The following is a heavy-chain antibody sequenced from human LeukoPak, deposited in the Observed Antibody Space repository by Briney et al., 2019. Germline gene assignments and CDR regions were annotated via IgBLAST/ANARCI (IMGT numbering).Heavy chain of an antibody. J-gene: IGHJ3*02. CDR3: ATTRGYSTNDAFDI. CDR1: GASVTSYY. CDR2: MYHIGTS. D-gene: IGHD5-18*01. V-gene: IGHV4-59*02. Sequence: PSETLSLTCSVSGASVTSYYWNWIRQSPGKGLEWIGYMYHIGTSDYNPFLQSRITISLDTPNNKVPLTLSSVTAADTAVYYCATTRGYSTNDAFDIWGQGTRVTVSS.